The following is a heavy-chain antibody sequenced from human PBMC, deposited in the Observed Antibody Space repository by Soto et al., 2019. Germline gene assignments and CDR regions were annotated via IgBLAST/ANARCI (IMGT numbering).Heavy chain of an antibody. CDR2: IYYSGST. CDR1: GGSISSYY. CDR3: ARGVGGYCSSTSCYADRGDYMDV. Sequence: QVQLRESGPGLVKPSETLSLTCTVSGGSISSYYWSWIRQPPGEGLEWIGYIYYSGSTNYNPSLKSRVTISVDTSKNQFSLKLSSVTAADTAVYYCARGVGGYCSSTSCYADRGDYMDVWGKGTAVTVSS. J-gene: IGHJ6*03. V-gene: IGHV4-59*01. D-gene: IGHD2-2*01.